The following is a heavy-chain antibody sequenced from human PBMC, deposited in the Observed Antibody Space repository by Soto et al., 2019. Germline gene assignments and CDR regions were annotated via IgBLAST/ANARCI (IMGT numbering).Heavy chain of an antibody. CDR3: ARDPPTIASAGREDY. CDR2: ISAYNGNT. J-gene: IGHJ4*02. Sequence: QVQLVQSGAEVKKPGASVKVSCKASGYTFTSYGISWVRQAPGQGLERMGWISAYNGNTNYAQKLQGGVTMTTDTSTSXAXXXXRXLRSDDTAXYYCARDPPTIASAGREDYWGQGTLVTVSS. CDR1: GYTFTSYG. V-gene: IGHV1-18*01. D-gene: IGHD6-13*01.